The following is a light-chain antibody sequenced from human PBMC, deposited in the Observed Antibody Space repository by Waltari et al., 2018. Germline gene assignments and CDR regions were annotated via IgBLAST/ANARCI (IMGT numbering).Light chain of an antibody. CDR3: ATWDASLDTWM. V-gene: IGLV1-44*01. Sequence: QSVVTQPPSASGAPGQRVTLSCSGSSSNIGTDIVNWYQQFPGTAPKLLIYANNHRPSGVPGRFSGSRSGTSASLVISGLQSEDEADYYCATWDASLDTWMFGGGTKVTVL. J-gene: IGLJ3*02. CDR2: ANN. CDR1: SSNIGTDI.